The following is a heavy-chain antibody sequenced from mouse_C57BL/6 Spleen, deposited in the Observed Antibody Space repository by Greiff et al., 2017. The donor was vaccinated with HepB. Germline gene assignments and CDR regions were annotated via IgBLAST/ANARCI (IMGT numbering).Heavy chain of an antibody. D-gene: IGHD1-1*01. V-gene: IGHV2-9-1*01. J-gene: IGHJ4*01. CDR2: IWTGGGT. CDR1: GFSLTSYA. CDR3: ARNPITTVVERVYAMDY. Sequence: QVQLKESGPGLVAPSQSLSITCTVSGFSLTSYAISWVRQPPGKGLEWLGVIWTGGGTNYNSALKSRLSISEDNSKSQVFLKMNSLQTDDTARYYCARNPITTVVERVYAMDYWGQGTSVTVSS.